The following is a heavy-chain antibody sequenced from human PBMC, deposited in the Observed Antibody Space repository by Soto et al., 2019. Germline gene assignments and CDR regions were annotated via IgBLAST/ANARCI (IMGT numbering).Heavy chain of an antibody. D-gene: IGHD6-13*01. Sequence: QVQVGESGGGVVQPGRSLRLSCAASGFSFSSYAMHWVRQAPGKGLEWVAVISYDGSNKYYEDSVKGRFTISRDSTKNTVDLQMNSLSGEDTGVYYCARAPTRGIAAPGTWGSGMDVWGQGTTFTVSS. CDR2: ISYDGSNK. CDR3: ARAPTRGIAAPGTWGSGMDV. CDR1: GFSFSSYA. J-gene: IGHJ6*02. V-gene: IGHV3-30-3*01.